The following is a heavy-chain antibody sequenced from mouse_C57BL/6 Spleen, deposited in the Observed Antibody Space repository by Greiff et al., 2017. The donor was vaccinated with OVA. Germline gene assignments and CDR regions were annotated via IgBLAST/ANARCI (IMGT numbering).Heavy chain of an antibody. CDR1: GYTFTDYY. CDR3: ARSDTTVVHAMDY. J-gene: IGHJ4*01. CDR2: INPNNGGT. Sequence: VQLQQSGPELVKPGASVKISCKASGYTFTDYYMNWVKQSHGKSLEWIGDINPNNGGTSYNQKFKGKATLTVDKSSSTAYMELRSLTSEDSAVYNCARSDTTVVHAMDYWGQGTSVTVSS. V-gene: IGHV1-26*01. D-gene: IGHD1-1*01.